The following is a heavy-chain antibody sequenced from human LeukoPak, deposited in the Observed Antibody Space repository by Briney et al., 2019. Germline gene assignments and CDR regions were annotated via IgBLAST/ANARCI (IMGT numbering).Heavy chain of an antibody. CDR3: ARAFEYYDFWSGYPKYYFDY. CDR1: GFTFSSYW. Sequence: PGGSLRLSCAASGFTFSSYWMSWVRQAPGKGLEWVANIKQDGSEKYYVDSVKGRFTISRGNAKNSLYLQMNSLRAEDTAVYYCARAFEYYDFWSGYPKYYFDYWGQGTLVTVSS. CDR2: IKQDGSEK. D-gene: IGHD3-3*01. V-gene: IGHV3-7*03. J-gene: IGHJ4*02.